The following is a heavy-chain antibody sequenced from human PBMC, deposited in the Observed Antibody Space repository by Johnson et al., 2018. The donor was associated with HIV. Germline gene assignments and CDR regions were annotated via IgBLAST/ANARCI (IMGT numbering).Heavy chain of an antibody. CDR3: ARDLDYYDSSGYQAISYAFDI. CDR1: GFTFSSYG. CDR2: ISYDGSNK. V-gene: IGHV3-30*03. D-gene: IGHD3-22*01. Sequence: QVQLVESGGGVVQPGRSLRLSCAASGFTFSSYGMHWVRQAPGKGLEWVAVISYDGSNKYYADSVKGRFTISRDNSKNTLYLQMNSLRAEDTAVYYCARDLDYYDSSGYQAISYAFDIWGQGTMVTVSS. J-gene: IGHJ3*02.